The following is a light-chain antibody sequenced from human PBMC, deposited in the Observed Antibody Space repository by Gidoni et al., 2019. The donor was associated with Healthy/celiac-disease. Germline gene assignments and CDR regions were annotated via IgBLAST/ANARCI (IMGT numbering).Light chain of an antibody. Sequence: SYELTQPPSVSVSPGQTASITCSGDKLGDKYACWYQQKPGQSPVLVIYQDNKRPLGIPERFSGSNSGNTATLTISGTQAIDEADYYCQAWDSSTAVVFGGGTKLTVL. J-gene: IGLJ2*01. CDR1: KLGDKY. CDR2: QDN. CDR3: QAWDSSTAVV. V-gene: IGLV3-1*01.